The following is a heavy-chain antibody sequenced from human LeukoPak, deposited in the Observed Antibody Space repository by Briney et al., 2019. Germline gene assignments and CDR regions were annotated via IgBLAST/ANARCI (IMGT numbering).Heavy chain of an antibody. J-gene: IGHJ6*02. D-gene: IGHD3-3*01. V-gene: IGHV1-46*01. CDR2: LNPSGGSS. Sequence: ASVKVSCKASGYTVTSYYMHWVRQAPGQGLEWMALLNPSGGSSSYAQKFQGRATLTRATSTSTVYMELSSLRSEDTAVYYCARRHTDFWSGPTLYYYYGMDVWGQGTTVTVSS. CDR3: ARRHTDFWSGPTLYYYYGMDV. CDR1: GYTVTSYY.